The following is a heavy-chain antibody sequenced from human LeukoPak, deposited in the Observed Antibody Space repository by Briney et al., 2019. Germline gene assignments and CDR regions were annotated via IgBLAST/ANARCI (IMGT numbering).Heavy chain of an antibody. CDR3: ARSHYYDSSGYFSYYYGMDV. CDR1: GFNFSTYE. CDR2: ISSSGSTI. D-gene: IGHD3-22*01. Sequence: GGSLRLSCAGSGFNFSTYEMNWVRQAPGKGLEWVSYISSSGSTIYYADSVKGRFTISRDNAKNTLYLQMNSLRAEDSAVYYCARSHYYDSSGYFSYYYGMDVWGQGTTVTVSS. J-gene: IGHJ6*02. V-gene: IGHV3-48*03.